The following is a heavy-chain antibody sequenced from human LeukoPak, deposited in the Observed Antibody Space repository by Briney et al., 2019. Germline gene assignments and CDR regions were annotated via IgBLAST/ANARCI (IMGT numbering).Heavy chain of an antibody. D-gene: IGHD2-2*02. Sequence: PGGSLRLSCAASGFSFTIYAMSWVRQAPGKGLEWVSAITSSGDGTYYSDSVKGRFTISRDNSKNTLYLQMNSLRAEDTAVYYCAKDIVVVPAAIRAVATIRDYWGQGTLVTVSS. CDR2: ITSSGDGT. V-gene: IGHV3-23*01. CDR1: GFSFTIYA. CDR3: AKDIVVVPAAIRAVATIRDY. J-gene: IGHJ4*02.